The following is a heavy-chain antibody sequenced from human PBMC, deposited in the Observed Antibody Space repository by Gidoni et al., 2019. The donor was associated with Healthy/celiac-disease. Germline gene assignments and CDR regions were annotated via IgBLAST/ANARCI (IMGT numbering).Heavy chain of an antibody. CDR3: THGGQLVDFDY. CDR2: IRSKAYGGTT. CDR1: GFTFGDYA. Sequence: EVQLVESGGGLVQPGRSLRLSCTASGFTFGDYAMSWVRQAPGKGLEWVGFIRSKAYGGTTEYAASVKGRFTISRDDSKSIAYLQMNSLKTEDTAVYYCTHGGQLVDFDYWGQGTLVTVSS. D-gene: IGHD6-6*01. V-gene: IGHV3-49*04. J-gene: IGHJ4*02.